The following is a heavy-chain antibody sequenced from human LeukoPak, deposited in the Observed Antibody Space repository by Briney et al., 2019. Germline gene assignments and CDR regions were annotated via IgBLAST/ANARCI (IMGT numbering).Heavy chain of an antibody. CDR2: ISSSSSYI. Sequence: GGSLRLSCAASGFTFSSYSMIWVRQAPGKGLEWVSSISSSSSYIYYADSVKGRFTISRDNAKNSLYLQMNSLGVEDTAVYYCARGQSRGGDPTFYYFDYWGQGTLDTVSS. D-gene: IGHD2-21*02. V-gene: IGHV3-21*01. J-gene: IGHJ4*02. CDR1: GFTFSSYS. CDR3: ARGQSRGGDPTFYYFDY.